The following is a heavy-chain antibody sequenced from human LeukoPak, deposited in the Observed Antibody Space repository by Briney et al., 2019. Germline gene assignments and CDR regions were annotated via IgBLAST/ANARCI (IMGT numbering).Heavy chain of an antibody. D-gene: IGHD3-10*01. V-gene: IGHV1-2*02. CDR3: MRVKDYGSGSPLNDALEI. J-gene: IGHJ3*02. CDR1: GYTFTGYY. Sequence: GASVKVSGKASGYTFTGYYIHWVRQAPGQGLEWLAWINPNSGGTGYAQKFQGRVTMTRDTSISTAYMDLSRLRFDDTAVYYCMRVKDYGSGSPLNDALEIWGRGTLVTVSS. CDR2: INPNSGGT.